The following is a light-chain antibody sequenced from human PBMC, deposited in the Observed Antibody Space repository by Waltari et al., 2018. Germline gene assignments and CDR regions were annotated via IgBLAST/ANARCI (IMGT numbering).Light chain of an antibody. CDR3: QQGVILPLT. V-gene: IGKV3-11*01. CDR1: ESVSNY. CDR2: DTS. Sequence: EIVLTQSPVTLSLAAGERATLSYRASESVSNYLAWYQQKPGQSPTLLIYDTSKRATGIPGRFSGSGYGTDFTLTINNLEAEDFALYYCQQGVILPLTFGGGTKLEIK. J-gene: IGKJ4*01.